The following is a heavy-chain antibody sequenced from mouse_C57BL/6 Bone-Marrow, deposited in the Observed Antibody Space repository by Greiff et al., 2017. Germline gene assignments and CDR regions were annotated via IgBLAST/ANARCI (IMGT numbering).Heavy chain of an antibody. V-gene: IGHV2-6*01. J-gene: IGHJ3*01. D-gene: IGHD1-1*01. CDR3: ACYSIGFAY. CDR1: GFSLTSYG. Sequence: VKLVESGPGLVAPSQSLSITCTVSGFSLTSYGVDWVRQSPGKGLEWLGVIWGVGSTNYNSALKSRLSISKDNSKSQVFLKMNSLQTDDTAMYXCACYSIGFAYWGQGTLVTVSA. CDR2: IWGVGST.